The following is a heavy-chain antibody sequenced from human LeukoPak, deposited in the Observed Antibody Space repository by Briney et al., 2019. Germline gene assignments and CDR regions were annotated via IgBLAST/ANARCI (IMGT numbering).Heavy chain of an antibody. Sequence: GGSLRLSCAASGFTFSNYGMHWVRQAPGKGLEWVAVIWDDGSNKYYADSVKGRFTISRDNSKNTLYLQMNSLRAEDTAMYYCAKYDNSGRAGGYWGQGTLVTVSS. CDR3: AKYDNSGRAGGY. D-gene: IGHD3-22*01. CDR1: GFTFSNYG. CDR2: IWDDGSNK. V-gene: IGHV3-33*06. J-gene: IGHJ4*02.